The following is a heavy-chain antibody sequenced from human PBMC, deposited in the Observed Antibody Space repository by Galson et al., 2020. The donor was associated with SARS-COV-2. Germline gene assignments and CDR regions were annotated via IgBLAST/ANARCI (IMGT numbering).Heavy chain of an antibody. CDR3: AKVLSYCSSCGCDGMDV. CDR1: GYIFRSYW. D-gene: IGHD2-2*01. J-gene: IGHJ6*02. Sequence: GESLKTPCQGSGYIFRSYWIGWVRQMPGKGLEWMGVIYPGDSDTRYSPSFQGQVTISADKSISTAYLQWSSLKASDSAIYYCAKVLSYCSSCGCDGMDVWGQGTTVIVSS. CDR2: IYPGDSDT. V-gene: IGHV5-51*01.